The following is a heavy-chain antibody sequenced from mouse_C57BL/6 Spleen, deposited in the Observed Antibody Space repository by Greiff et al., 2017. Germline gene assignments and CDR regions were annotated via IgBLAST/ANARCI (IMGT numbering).Heavy chain of an antibody. CDR2: IHPNSGST. D-gene: IGHD1-1*01. CDR3: ARKGVYYGSSSYYFDY. J-gene: IGHJ2*01. Sequence: QVQLQQPGAELVKPGASVKLSCKASGYTFTSYWMHWVKQRPGQGLEWIGMIHPNSGSTNYNEKFKSKATLTVDKSSSPAYMQLSSLTSEDSAVYYCARKGVYYGSSSYYFDYWGQGTTLTVSS. CDR1: GYTFTSYW. V-gene: IGHV1-64*01.